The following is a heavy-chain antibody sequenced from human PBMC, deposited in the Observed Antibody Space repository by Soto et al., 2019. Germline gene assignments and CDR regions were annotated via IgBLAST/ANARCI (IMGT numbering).Heavy chain of an antibody. CDR1: GYTFTSYG. Sequence: GASVKVSCKASGYTFTSYGISWVRQAPGQGLEWVGWISAYNSNTNYAQKLQGRVTMTTDTSTSTAYMELRSLRSDDTAVYYCARDTGGDCGGDCYSGNWFDPWGQGTLVTVSS. J-gene: IGHJ5*02. CDR3: ARDTGGDCGGDCYSGNWFDP. CDR2: ISAYNSNT. V-gene: IGHV1-18*04. D-gene: IGHD2-21*02.